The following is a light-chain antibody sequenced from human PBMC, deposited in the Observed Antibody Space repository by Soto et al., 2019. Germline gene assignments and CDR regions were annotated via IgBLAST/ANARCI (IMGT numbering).Light chain of an antibody. CDR2: QVT. V-gene: IGLV2-14*01. CDR1: FSGIAVFNY. CDR3: NSYSSTNFYV. J-gene: IGLJ1*01. Sequence: QSVLAQPASVSGSPGQSITISCTGSFSGIAVFNYVSWYQQYPGRAPKLLIYQVTSRASGVSHRFSGSKSGNTASLTISGLQPEDEAEHYCNSYSSTNFYVFGTGTKVTVL.